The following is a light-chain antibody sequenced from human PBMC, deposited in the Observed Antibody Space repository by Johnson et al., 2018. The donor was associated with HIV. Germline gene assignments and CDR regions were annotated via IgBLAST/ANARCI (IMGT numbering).Light chain of an antibody. J-gene: IGLJ1*01. Sequence: QSVLTQPPSVSAAPGQKVTISCSGSSSNIGNNYVSWYQQLPGTAPKLLIYENNKRPSGIPDRFSGSKSGTSATLGLPGLQTGDAADYYCGTWDSSLSAGPLYVFGTGTKVTVL. CDR3: GTWDSSLSAGPLYV. CDR1: SSNIGNNY. CDR2: ENN. V-gene: IGLV1-51*02.